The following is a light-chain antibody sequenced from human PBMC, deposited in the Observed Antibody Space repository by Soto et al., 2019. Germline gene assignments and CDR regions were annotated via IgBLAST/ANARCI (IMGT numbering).Light chain of an antibody. CDR1: QTIDSTY. V-gene: IGKV3-20*01. CDR2: GAS. J-gene: IGKJ1*01. CDR3: QQYGTLVT. Sequence: DIALTQSPGTLSLSPGEIATLSCRASQTIDSTYLAGYQQKPGQAPRLLIYGASRRATGIPDRFSGSGSGADFTLTISRLETEDFGVYFCQQYGTLVTFGQGTKVEIK.